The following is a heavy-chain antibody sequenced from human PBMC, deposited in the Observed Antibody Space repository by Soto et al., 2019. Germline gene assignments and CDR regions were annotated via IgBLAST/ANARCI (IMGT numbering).Heavy chain of an antibody. D-gene: IGHD6-13*01. CDR2: ISSSGSAQ. Sequence: GGSLRLSCAASGFTFNTYGMDWVRQAPGKGLEWLSYISSSGSAQFYADSVQGRFTISRDNAKNSLYLQMNSLRAEDTAVYYCARGSLRAKYSSSWYFDYWGQGTLVTVSS. J-gene: IGHJ4*02. V-gene: IGHV3-48*01. CDR3: ARGSLRAKYSSSWYFDY. CDR1: GFTFNTYG.